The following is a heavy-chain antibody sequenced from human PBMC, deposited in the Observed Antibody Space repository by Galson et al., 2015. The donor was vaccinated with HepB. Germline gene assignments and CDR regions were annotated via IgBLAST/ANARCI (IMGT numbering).Heavy chain of an antibody. Sequence: SLRLSCAASGFTFSSYGMHWVRQAPGKGLEWVAVIWYDGSNKYYADSVKGRFTISRDNSKNTLYLQMNSLRAEDTAVYYCARGFGASHNTLDYWGQGTLVTVSS. V-gene: IGHV3-33*01. J-gene: IGHJ4*02. D-gene: IGHD1-26*01. CDR2: IWYDGSNK. CDR3: ARGFGASHNTLDY. CDR1: GFTFSSYG.